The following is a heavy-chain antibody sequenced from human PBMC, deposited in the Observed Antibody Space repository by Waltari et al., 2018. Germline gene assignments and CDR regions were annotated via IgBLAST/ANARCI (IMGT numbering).Heavy chain of an antibody. CDR2: INHSGST. V-gene: IGHV4-34*01. CDR3: ARQPDGGWFDY. Sequence: VQLVESGGGLVQPGGSLKLSCAASGFTFSGSAMHWVRQASGKGLEWIGEINHSGSTNYNPSLKSRVTISVDTSKNQFSLKLSSVTAADTAVYYCARQPDGGWFDYWGQGTLVTVSS. D-gene: IGHD3-16*01. CDR1: GFTFSGSA. J-gene: IGHJ4*02.